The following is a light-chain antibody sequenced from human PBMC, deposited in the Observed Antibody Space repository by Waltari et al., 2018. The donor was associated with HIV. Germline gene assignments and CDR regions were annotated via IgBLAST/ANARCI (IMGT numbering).Light chain of an antibody. Sequence: TQSPGTLSLSPGEAAILSCRTSQPVSSSHLGWYQQKPGQAPRLLVYGASTRAAGLPDRFSGSGSGADFTLSISRLEPEDFSVYYCHQYGSSPETFGQGTKV. CDR3: HQYGSSPET. J-gene: IGKJ1*01. CDR1: QPVSSSH. V-gene: IGKV3-20*01. CDR2: GAS.